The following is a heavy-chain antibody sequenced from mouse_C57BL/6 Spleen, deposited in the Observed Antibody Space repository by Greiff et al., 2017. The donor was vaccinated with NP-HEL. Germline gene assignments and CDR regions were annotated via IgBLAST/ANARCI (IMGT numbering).Heavy chain of an antibody. Sequence: EVHLVESGGGLVKPGGSLKLSCAASGFTLSDYGMHWVRQVPKKGLGWVANISSGSSTIYYADTVKGRFPISRDNAKNTLFLQMTSLRSEDTAMYYCARGDYGNYYDYWGQGTTLTVSS. CDR1: GFTLSDYG. D-gene: IGHD2-1*01. J-gene: IGHJ2*01. CDR2: ISSGSSTI. CDR3: ARGDYGNYYDY. V-gene: IGHV5-17*01.